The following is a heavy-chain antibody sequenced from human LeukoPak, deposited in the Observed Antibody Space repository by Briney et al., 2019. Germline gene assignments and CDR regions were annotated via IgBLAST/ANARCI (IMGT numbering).Heavy chain of an antibody. J-gene: IGHJ5*02. Sequence: SETLSLTCAVYGGSFSGYYWSWIRQPPGKGLEWIGEINHSGSTNYNPSLKSRVTISVDTSKNQFSLKLSSVTAADTAVYYCARGRDYVWGSYWFDPWGQGTLVTVSS. CDR3: ARGRDYVWGSYWFDP. CDR1: GGSFSGYY. V-gene: IGHV4-34*01. D-gene: IGHD3-16*01. CDR2: INHSGST.